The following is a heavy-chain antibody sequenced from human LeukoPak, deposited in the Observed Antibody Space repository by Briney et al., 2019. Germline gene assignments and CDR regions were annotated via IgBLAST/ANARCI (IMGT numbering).Heavy chain of an antibody. D-gene: IGHD5-18*01. CDR2: ISWNSGSI. CDR1: GFTFDEYA. V-gene: IGHV3-9*01. CDR3: TKGRGRYSYGYGDYVDY. J-gene: IGHJ4*02. Sequence: GRSLRLSCAASGFTFDEYAIHWVRQAPGKGLEWVSGISWNSGSIGYADSVKGRFTISRDNAKNSLYLQMNSLRAEDTAFYYCTKGRGRYSYGYGDYVDYWGQGTLVTVSS.